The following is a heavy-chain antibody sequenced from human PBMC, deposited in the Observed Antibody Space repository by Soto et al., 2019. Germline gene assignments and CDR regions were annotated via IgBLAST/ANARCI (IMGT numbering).Heavy chain of an antibody. CDR1: GFTFSSYA. CDR2: ISYDGSNK. D-gene: IGHD5-18*01. V-gene: IGHV3-30-3*01. CDR3: ARGGDTAMRAIDY. J-gene: IGHJ4*02. Sequence: GGSLRLSCAASGFTFSSYAMHWVRQAPGKGLEWVAVISYDGSNKYYADSVKGRFTISRDNSKNTLYLQMNSLRAEDTAVYHCARGGDTAMRAIDYWGQGTLVTVS.